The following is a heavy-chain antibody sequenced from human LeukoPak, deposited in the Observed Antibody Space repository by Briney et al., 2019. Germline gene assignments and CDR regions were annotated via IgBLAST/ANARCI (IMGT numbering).Heavy chain of an antibody. CDR3: ARREAYCGGDCYHSDAFDI. CDR2: MNPNSGNT. V-gene: IGHV1-8*01. D-gene: IGHD2-21*02. J-gene: IGHJ3*02. CDR1: GYTFLSYD. Sequence: ASVKVSCTASGYTFLSYDVNWVRQATGQGLEWMGWMNPNSGNTGYAQKFQGRVTITRDTSITTAYMELSSLRSDDTAVYYCARREAYCGGDCYHSDAFDIWGQGTMVTVSS.